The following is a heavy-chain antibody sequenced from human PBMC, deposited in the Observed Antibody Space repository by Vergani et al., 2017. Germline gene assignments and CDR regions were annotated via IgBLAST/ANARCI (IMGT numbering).Heavy chain of an antibody. CDR1: GFTLSSHA. J-gene: IGHJ6*03. Sequence: QVQLEESGGGVVQPGRSLRLSCAGSGFTLSSHAMHWVRQAPGKGLEWVAFIWYDGSKEYYADSVKGRLTISRDNSKNTLYLQMNNLRAADTDVYYCSRSGYCAHGVCYMTYYYYMDVWGKGTAVTVSS. CDR2: IWYDGSKE. CDR3: SRSGYCAHGVCYMTYYYYMDV. D-gene: IGHD2-8*01. V-gene: IGHV3-33*01.